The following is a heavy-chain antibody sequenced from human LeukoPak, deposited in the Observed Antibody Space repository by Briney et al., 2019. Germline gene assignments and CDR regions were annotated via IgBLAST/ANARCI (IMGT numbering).Heavy chain of an antibody. J-gene: IGHJ4*02. CDR3: AKDMSSSGYKGFDY. Sequence: GRSLRLSCAASGFTFDDYAMHWVRQAPGKGLEWVSGISWNSGSIGYADSVKGRFTISRDNAKNSLYLQMNSLRAEDTALYYCAKDMSSSGYKGFDYWGQGTLVTVSS. CDR2: ISWNSGSI. V-gene: IGHV3-9*01. D-gene: IGHD6-19*01. CDR1: GFTFDDYA.